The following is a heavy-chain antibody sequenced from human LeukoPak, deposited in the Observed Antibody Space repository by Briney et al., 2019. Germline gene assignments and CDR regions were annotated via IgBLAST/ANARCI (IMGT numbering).Heavy chain of an antibody. D-gene: IGHD3-3*01. CDR1: GFTFSTYA. CDR2: ISYNGSHQ. J-gene: IGHJ4*02. CDR3: ATSIRRITISS. V-gene: IGHV3-30*04. Sequence: GRSLRLSCAASGFTFSTYAMHWVRQAPGKGLEWLTVISYNGSHQYYSDPVRGRFTISRDNSRNSVFLQINRLRPEDTAVYYCATSIRRITISSWGQGTLVTVSS.